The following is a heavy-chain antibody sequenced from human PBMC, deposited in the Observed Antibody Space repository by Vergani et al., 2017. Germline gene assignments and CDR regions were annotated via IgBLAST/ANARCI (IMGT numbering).Heavy chain of an antibody. CDR1: GYTLTELS. J-gene: IGHJ6*02. V-gene: IGHV1-24*01. Sequence: QVQLVQSGAEVKKPGASVKVSCKVSGYTLTELSMHWVRQATGKGREWMGGFDPEDGETIYAQKFQGRVTMTEDTSTDTADMGLSSLRSEDTAVYYCATGGVEQQLVPNRYGMDVWGQGTTVTVSS. CDR3: ATGGVEQQLVPNRYGMDV. CDR2: FDPEDGET. D-gene: IGHD6-13*01.